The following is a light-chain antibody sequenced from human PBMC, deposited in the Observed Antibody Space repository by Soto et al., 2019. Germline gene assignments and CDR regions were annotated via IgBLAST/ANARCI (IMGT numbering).Light chain of an antibody. J-gene: IGLJ1*01. V-gene: IGLV2-8*01. CDR1: SSDVGGYSY. CDR3: SSFAGSNNYV. CDR2: EVS. Sequence: QSALTQPPSASGSPGQSVTISCTGTSSDVGGYSYVSWYQQHPGKAPKLMIYEVSERPSGVPDRFSGSKSGNTASLTVSGLQAEDEADYYWSSFAGSNNYVFGTGTKLTVL.